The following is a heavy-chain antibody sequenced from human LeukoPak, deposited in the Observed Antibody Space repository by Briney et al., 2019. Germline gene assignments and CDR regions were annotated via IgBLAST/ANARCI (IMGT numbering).Heavy chain of an antibody. CDR2: ISAFTGNT. Sequence: ASVKVSCKTSGYMFTSYAINWVRQAPGQGLEWMGWISAFTGNTNYAQKVQGRVTMTTDTSTTTAYMELRSLRSDDTAVYYCARHPYYDSRGYYAYWGQGSLVTVSS. CDR1: GYMFTSYA. J-gene: IGHJ4*02. CDR3: ARHPYYDSRGYYAY. V-gene: IGHV1-18*01. D-gene: IGHD3-22*01.